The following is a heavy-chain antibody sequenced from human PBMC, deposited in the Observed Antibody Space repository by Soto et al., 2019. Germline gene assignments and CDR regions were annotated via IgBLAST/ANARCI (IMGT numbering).Heavy chain of an antibody. D-gene: IGHD6-13*01. CDR1: GYTFTSYY. CDR3: ASRQPSVTPYSSSWHPFDY. Sequence: GASVKVSCKASGYTFTSYYMHWVRQAPGQGLEWMGIINPSGGSTSYAQKFQGRVTMTRDTSTSTVYMELSSLRSEDTAVYYCASRQPSVTPYSSSWHPFDYWGQGTLVTVSS. J-gene: IGHJ4*02. CDR2: INPSGGST. V-gene: IGHV1-46*01.